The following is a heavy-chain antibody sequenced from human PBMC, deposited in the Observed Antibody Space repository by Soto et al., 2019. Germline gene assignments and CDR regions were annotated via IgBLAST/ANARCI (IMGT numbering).Heavy chain of an antibody. J-gene: IGHJ4*02. CDR3: ASEALGVSATIQFDS. Sequence: EVQLVESGGGLVKPGGSLRLSCAASGFTLSSYSMNWVRQAPGKGLEWVSSISSSSTYIYYADSVKGRFTISRDNAKNSVYLQMNSLRAEDTAVYYCASEALGVSATIQFDSWGPGTLVTVSS. CDR2: ISSSSTYI. D-gene: IGHD2-15*01. V-gene: IGHV3-21*01. CDR1: GFTLSSYS.